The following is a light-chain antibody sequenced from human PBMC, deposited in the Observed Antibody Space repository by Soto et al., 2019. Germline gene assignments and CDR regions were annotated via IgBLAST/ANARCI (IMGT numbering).Light chain of an antibody. J-gene: IGKJ5*01. CDR1: QSVSSY. CDR2: GAS. Sequence: IVLTQSPATLSLSPGERATLSGRASQSVSSYLAWYQQKPGQAPRLLIYGASTRATGIPARFSGSGSGTEFTLTISSLQSEDFAVYYCQQYNNWPPITFGQGTRLEIK. V-gene: IGKV3-15*01. CDR3: QQYNNWPPIT.